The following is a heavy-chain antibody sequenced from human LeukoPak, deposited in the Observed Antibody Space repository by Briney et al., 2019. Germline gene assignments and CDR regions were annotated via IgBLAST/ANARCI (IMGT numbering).Heavy chain of an antibody. D-gene: IGHD4-17*01. CDR1: GYTVTELS. J-gene: IGHJ4*02. V-gene: IGHV1-24*01. CDR3: ATGDYGDYAFDY. CDR2: FDPEDGET. Sequence: GASVKVSCKVSGYTVTELSMHWVRQAPGKGLEWMGGFDPEDGETIYAQKFQGRVTMTEDTSTDTAYMELSSLRPEDTAVYYCATGDYGDYAFDYWGQGTLVTVSS.